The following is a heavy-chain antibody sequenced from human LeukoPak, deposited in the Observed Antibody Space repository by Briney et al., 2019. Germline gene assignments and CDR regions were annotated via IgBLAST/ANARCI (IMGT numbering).Heavy chain of an antibody. Sequence: SQTLSLTCTVSGGSISSGDYYWSWIRQPPGKGLEWIGYIYYSGSTYYNPSLKSRVTISVGTSKNQFSLKLSSVTAADTAVYYCARVNWNDAFDIWGQGTMVTVSS. J-gene: IGHJ3*02. D-gene: IGHD1-1*01. V-gene: IGHV4-30-4*08. CDR2: IYYSGST. CDR3: ARVNWNDAFDI. CDR1: GGSISSGDYY.